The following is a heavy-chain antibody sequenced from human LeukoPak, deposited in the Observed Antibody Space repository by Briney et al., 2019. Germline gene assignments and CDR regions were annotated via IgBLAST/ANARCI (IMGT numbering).Heavy chain of an antibody. V-gene: IGHV1-46*01. CDR1: GYTFTSYY. CDR3: ARARDVDTAMVTGFDY. Sequence: ASVKVSCKASGYTFTSYYMHWVRQAPGQGLEWMGIINSSGGSTSYAQKFQGRVTMTRDTSTSTVYMELSSLRSEDTAVYYCARARDVDTAMVTGFDYWGQGTLVTVSS. D-gene: IGHD5-18*01. J-gene: IGHJ4*02. CDR2: INSSGGST.